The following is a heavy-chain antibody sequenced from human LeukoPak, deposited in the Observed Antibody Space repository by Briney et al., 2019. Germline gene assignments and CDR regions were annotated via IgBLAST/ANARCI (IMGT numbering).Heavy chain of an antibody. Sequence: GLEWVSGISWNSGSIGYADSVKGRFTISRDNAKNSLYLQMNSLRAEDTALYYCAVAGTDYWGQGTLVTVSS. J-gene: IGHJ4*02. CDR2: ISWNSGSI. CDR3: AVAGTDY. V-gene: IGHV3-9*01. D-gene: IGHD6-19*01.